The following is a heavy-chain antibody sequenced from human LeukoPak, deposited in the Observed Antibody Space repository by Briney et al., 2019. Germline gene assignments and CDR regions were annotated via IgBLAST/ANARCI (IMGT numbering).Heavy chain of an antibody. CDR3: ARRSPTKCFDS. Sequence: GGSLRLSCSASGFTFSTYAMHWVRQAPGKGLEYVSAISNNGGVPYYASSVEGRFTISRDDSKNTLYLQMGSLRPEDMAVYYCARRSPTKCFDSWGQGTLVTVSS. D-gene: IGHD1-14*01. V-gene: IGHV3-64*01. CDR2: ISNNGGVP. CDR1: GFTFSTYA. J-gene: IGHJ4*02.